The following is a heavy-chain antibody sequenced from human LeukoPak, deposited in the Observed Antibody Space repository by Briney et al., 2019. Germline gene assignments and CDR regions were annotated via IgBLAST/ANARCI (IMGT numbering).Heavy chain of an antibody. Sequence: ASVKVSCKASGYIFTGCYMHWVRQAPGQGLEWMGWINPNSGGTNYAQKFQGRVTMTRDTSIRTVYMELSSLRSDDTAFYYCARDYYDSAGGRFDYWGQGALVTVSS. V-gene: IGHV1-2*02. CDR2: INPNSGGT. CDR3: ARDYYDSAGGRFDY. CDR1: GYIFTGCY. D-gene: IGHD3-22*01. J-gene: IGHJ4*02.